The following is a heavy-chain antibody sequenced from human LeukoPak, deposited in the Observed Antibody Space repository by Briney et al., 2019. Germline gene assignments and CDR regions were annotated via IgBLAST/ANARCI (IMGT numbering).Heavy chain of an antibody. CDR1: GFTFTSYA. D-gene: IGHD6-13*01. CDR3: ASIAAAGTDDS. V-gene: IGHV3-23*01. J-gene: IGHJ4*02. Sequence: PGGSLRLSCAASGFTFTSYALSWVRQAPGTGLKWVSVISGGGDITYYADSVKGRFTISRDNAKNSLYLQMNSLRAEDTAVYYCASIAAAGTDDSWGQGTLVTVSS. CDR2: ISGGGDIT.